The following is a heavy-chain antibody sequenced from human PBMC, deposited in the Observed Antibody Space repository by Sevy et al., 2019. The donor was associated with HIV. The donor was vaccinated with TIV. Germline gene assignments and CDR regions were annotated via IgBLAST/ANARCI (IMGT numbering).Heavy chain of an antibody. D-gene: IGHD2-2*01. CDR2: IKSKTDGGTT. CDR1: GFTFSNAW. Sequence: GGSLRLSCAASGFTFSNAWMSWVRQAPGKGLEWVGRIKSKTDGGTTYYAAPVKGRFTISRDDSKNTLYLQMNSLKTEDTVVYYCTTRLGYCSSTSCYAGHYYYYGMDVWGHGTTVTVSS. CDR3: TTRLGYCSSTSCYAGHYYYYGMDV. V-gene: IGHV3-15*05. J-gene: IGHJ6*02.